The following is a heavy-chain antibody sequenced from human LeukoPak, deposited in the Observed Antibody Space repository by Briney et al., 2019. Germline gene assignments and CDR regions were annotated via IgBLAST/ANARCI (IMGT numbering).Heavy chain of an antibody. CDR3: ARGFYSSSCWFDP. Sequence: SETLSLTCTVSGGSISSYYWSWIRQPPGKGLEWIGSIYYSGSTYYNPSLKSRVTISVDTSKNQFSLKLSSVTAADTAVYYCARGFYSSSCWFDPWGQGTLVTVSS. CDR2: IYYSGST. V-gene: IGHV4-39*07. CDR1: GGSISSYY. J-gene: IGHJ5*02. D-gene: IGHD6-13*01.